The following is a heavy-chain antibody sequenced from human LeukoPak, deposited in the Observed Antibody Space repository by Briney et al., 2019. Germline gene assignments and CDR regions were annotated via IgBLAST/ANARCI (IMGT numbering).Heavy chain of an antibody. Sequence: PGGSLRLSCAASGFPFSSYAMSWVRQAPGKGLEWVSIISGSGGNTYYADSVKGRFTISRDNAKNSLYLQMNGLRAEDTAVYYCARLTGTTYYYYYYYYMDVWGKGTTVTISS. J-gene: IGHJ6*03. CDR3: ARLTGTTYYYYYYYYMDV. CDR1: GFPFSSYA. V-gene: IGHV3-23*01. D-gene: IGHD1-7*01. CDR2: ISGSGGNT.